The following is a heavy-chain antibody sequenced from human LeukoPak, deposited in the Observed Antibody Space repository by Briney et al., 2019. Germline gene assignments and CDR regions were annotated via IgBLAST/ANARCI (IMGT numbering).Heavy chain of an antibody. CDR3: TTAPAAYTFDS. J-gene: IGHJ4*02. CDR2: IKSITDGGTT. Sequence: GGSLRLSCAASGFTFNNAWMSWVRQAPGKGLEWIGRIKSITDGGTTVYAAPVKDRFTISRDDSKNTLCLQMNSLKTEDTAVYYCTTAPAAYTFDSWGQGTLVTVSS. V-gene: IGHV3-15*01. D-gene: IGHD3-16*01. CDR1: GFTFNNAW.